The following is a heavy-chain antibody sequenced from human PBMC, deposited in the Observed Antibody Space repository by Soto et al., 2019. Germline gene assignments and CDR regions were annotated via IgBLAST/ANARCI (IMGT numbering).Heavy chain of an antibody. J-gene: IGHJ4*02. D-gene: IGHD4-4*01. CDR3: TRLFDYKDY. CDR2: IRSKANSCAT. V-gene: IGHV3-73*01. Sequence: EVQLVESGGGLVQPGGSLKLSCAASGFTFSGSAMHWVRQASGKGLEWVGRIRSKANSCATAYAASVKGRFTISRDDSKNTAYLQMNSLKTEDTAVYYCTRLFDYKDYWGQGTLVTVSS. CDR1: GFTFSGSA.